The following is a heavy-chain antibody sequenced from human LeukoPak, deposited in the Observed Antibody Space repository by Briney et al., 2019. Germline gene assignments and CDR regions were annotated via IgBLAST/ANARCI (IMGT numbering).Heavy chain of an antibody. V-gene: IGHV1-18*01. D-gene: IGHD2-2*01. Sequence: ASVKVSCKASRYTFTRYVITWVGQAPGQGVEGMGWINAYNGNTNYAQKLQGRVTMNTDTSTSTAYMELRSLRSDDTAVYYCARDCPWGTRCYSPAFDYWGQGTLVTVSS. CDR3: ARDCPWGTRCYSPAFDY. CDR2: INAYNGNT. CDR1: RYTFTRYV. J-gene: IGHJ4*02.